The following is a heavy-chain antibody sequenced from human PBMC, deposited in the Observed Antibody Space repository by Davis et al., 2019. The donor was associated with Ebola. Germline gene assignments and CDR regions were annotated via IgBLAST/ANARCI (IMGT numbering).Heavy chain of an antibody. CDR3: ASSYNWKGWFDP. CDR1: GGSISSGNYY. D-gene: IGHD1-1*01. Sequence: MPSETLSLTCTVSGGSISSGNYYWSWIRQHPGKGLEWIGYIYDSGTTYYNPSLMSRVTISVDTSKNQFSLKLSSVTAADTAVYYCASSYNWKGWFDPWGQGTLVTVSS. J-gene: IGHJ5*02. CDR2: IYDSGTT. V-gene: IGHV4-31*03.